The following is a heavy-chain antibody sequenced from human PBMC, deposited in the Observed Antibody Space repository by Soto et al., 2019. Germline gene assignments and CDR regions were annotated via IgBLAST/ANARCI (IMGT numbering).Heavy chain of an antibody. J-gene: IGHJ5*01. D-gene: IGHD2-15*01. CDR3: ARAHEVAWFDS. V-gene: IGHV3-21*01. Sequence: EVQLVESGGGLVKPGESLRLSCAASGFSFSSYTMNWVRQAPGNGLQWVSSITNRGTHTYSADSVKGRFTISRDNDKNSLYLQMNTLSAQDRVIYFCARAHEVAWFDSWGLGTLVTVTS. CDR2: ITNRGTHT. CDR1: GFSFSSYT.